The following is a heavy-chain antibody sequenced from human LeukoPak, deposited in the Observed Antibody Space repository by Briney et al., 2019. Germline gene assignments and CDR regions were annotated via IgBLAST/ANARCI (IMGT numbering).Heavy chain of an antibody. CDR1: GGSISSYY. Sequence: PSETLSLTCTVSGGSISSYYGSWIRQPPGKGLEWIGYIYYSGSTNYNPSLKSRVTISVDTSKNQFSLKLSSVTAADTAVYYCARHFREVEWYGEFDYWGQGTLVTVSS. D-gene: IGHD3-10*01. CDR3: ARHFREVEWYGEFDY. J-gene: IGHJ4*02. CDR2: IYYSGST. V-gene: IGHV4-59*08.